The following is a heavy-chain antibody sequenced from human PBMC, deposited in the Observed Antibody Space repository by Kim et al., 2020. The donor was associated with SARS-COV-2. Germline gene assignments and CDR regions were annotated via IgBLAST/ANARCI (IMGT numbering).Heavy chain of an antibody. J-gene: IGHJ5*02. CDR1: GGSISSSSYY. CDR3: ARHGLSAVAWFDP. Sequence: SETLSLTCTVSGGSISSSSYYWGWIRQPPGKGLEWIGSIYYSGSTYYNPSLKSRVTISVDTSKNQFSLKLSSVTAADTAVYYCARHGLSAVAWFDPWGQGTLVTVSS. D-gene: IGHD6-25*01. CDR2: IYYSGST. V-gene: IGHV4-39*01.